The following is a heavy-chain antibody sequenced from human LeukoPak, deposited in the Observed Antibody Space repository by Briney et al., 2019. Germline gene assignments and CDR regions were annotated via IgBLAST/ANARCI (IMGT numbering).Heavy chain of an antibody. CDR1: GGSISSSRYY. CDR3: ASALQGAFDI. D-gene: IGHD4-11*01. CDR2: IYYSGST. V-gene: IGHV4-39*01. J-gene: IGHJ3*02. Sequence: SETLSLTCTVSGGSISSSRYYWGWIRQPPGKGLEWIGNIYYSGSTYYNPSLKSRVTISVDTSKSQFSLKLSSVTAADTAVYYCASALQGAFDIWGQGTMVTVSS.